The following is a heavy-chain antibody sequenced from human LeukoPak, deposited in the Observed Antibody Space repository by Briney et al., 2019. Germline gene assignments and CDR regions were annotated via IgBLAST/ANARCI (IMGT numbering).Heavy chain of an antibody. V-gene: IGHV3-23*01. J-gene: IGHJ3*02. CDR2: ISVSGNT. CDR3: ATLVGATRPDAFDI. CDR1: GFTLSSYA. D-gene: IGHD1-26*01. Sequence: PGGSLRLSCAASGFTLSSYAMSWVRHGPGKGLEWVSAISVSGNTYHADSVKGRFTISRDSYKNTLYLQMNSLRAEDAAVYYCATLVGATRPDAFDIWGQGTMVTVSS.